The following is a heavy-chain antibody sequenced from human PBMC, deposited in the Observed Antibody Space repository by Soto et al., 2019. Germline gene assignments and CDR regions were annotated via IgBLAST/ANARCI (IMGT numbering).Heavy chain of an antibody. J-gene: IGHJ6*02. CDR2: INPNSGGT. V-gene: IGHV1-2*04. CDR3: ARAAGDMYDYYYGMDV. Sequence: ASVKVSCKASGYTFTGYYMHWVRQAPGQGLEWMGWINPNSGGTNYAQKFQGWVTMTRDTSISTAYMELSRLRSDDTAVYYCARAAGDMYDYYYGMDVRGQGTTVTVSS. CDR1: GYTFTGYY. D-gene: IGHD6-13*01.